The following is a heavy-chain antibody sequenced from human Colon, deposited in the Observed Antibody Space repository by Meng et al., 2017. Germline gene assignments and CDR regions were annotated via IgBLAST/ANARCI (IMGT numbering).Heavy chain of an antibody. Sequence: EVQLVESGGGLGKPGGSLRLSCEVSGFIFNKAWMSWVRQAPGKGLVWVSRINSDGSSTSYADSVKGRFTISRDNSRSSVYLQMNSLRDEDTAVYYCASHGGGAWGLGTLVTVSS. V-gene: IGHV3-74*01. J-gene: IGHJ5*02. CDR2: INSDGSST. D-gene: IGHD3-10*01. CDR1: GFIFNKAW. CDR3: ASHGGGA.